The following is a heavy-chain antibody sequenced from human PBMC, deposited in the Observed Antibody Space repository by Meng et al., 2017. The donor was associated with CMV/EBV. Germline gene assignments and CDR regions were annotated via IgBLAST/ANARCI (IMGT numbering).Heavy chain of an antibody. J-gene: IGHJ4*02. CDR1: GFTFSSYA. Sequence: VQRVEAGGGVVQPGRSLSLSCAASGFTFSSYAMHWVRQAPGKGLEWVAVISYDGSNKYYADSVKGRFTISRDNSKNTLYLQMNSLRAEDTAVYYCAREDACYWGQGTLVTVSS. V-gene: IGHV3-30-3*01. CDR3: AREDACY. CDR2: ISYDGSNK.